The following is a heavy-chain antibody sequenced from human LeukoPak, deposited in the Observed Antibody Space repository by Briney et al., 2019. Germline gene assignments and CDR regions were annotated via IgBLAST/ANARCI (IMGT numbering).Heavy chain of an antibody. CDR1: RFPFSNYW. V-gene: IGHV3-7*01. CDR2: IEPSGRET. CDR3: ARTNTLERGPIIDPLNY. J-gene: IGHJ4*02. Sequence: GGSLRLSCAASRFPFSNYWMTWVRQAPGKGLEWVANIEPSGRETFEVDHAKRRFTSSRDNSKNTLYLQMNSLRAEDTAVYFCARTNTLERGPIIDPLNYWGQGTLVTVSS. D-gene: IGHD3-10*01.